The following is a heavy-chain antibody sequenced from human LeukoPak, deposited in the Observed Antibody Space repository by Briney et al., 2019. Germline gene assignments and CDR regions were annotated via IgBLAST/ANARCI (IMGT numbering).Heavy chain of an antibody. V-gene: IGHV4-39*01. Sequence: SETLSLTCTVSGGSISSSSYYWGWIRQPPGKGLEWIGSIYYSGSTYYNPSLKSRVTISVDTSKNQFSLKLSSVTAADTAVYYCELGGYNSGYFDLWGRGTLSLSPQ. CDR3: ELGGYNSGYFDL. CDR2: IYYSGST. D-gene: IGHD5-24*01. J-gene: IGHJ2*01. CDR1: GGSISSSSYY.